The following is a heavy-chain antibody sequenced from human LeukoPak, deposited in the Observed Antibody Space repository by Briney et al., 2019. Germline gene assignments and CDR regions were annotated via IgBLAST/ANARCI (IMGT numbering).Heavy chain of an antibody. V-gene: IGHV3-30*04. J-gene: IGHJ4*02. CDR3: AGRGACSGGSCYFG. D-gene: IGHD2-15*01. CDR1: GFTFSSYA. Sequence: GGSLRLSCAASGFTFSSYAMHWVRQAPRKGLEWVAVISYDGSNKYYADSVKGRFTISRDNSKNTLYLQMNSLRAEDTAVYYCAGRGACSGGSCYFGWGQGTLVTVSS. CDR2: ISYDGSNK.